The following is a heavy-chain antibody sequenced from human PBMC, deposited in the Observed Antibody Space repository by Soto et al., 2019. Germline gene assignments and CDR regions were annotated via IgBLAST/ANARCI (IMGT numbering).Heavy chain of an antibody. J-gene: IGHJ5*01. CDR1: GGSINSGDYY. V-gene: IGHV4-31*03. CDR3: ARGLRSSNWLDS. D-gene: IGHD2-15*01. CDR2: IHYSGST. Sequence: QVQLQESGPGLVKPSQTLSLTCTVSGGSINSGDYYWSWIRQHPGKGLEWIGYIHYSGSTYYNPSLKSRVFISTDTSKNQFSLKVTSMTAADTAVYYCARGLRSSNWLDSWGQGTLATVSS.